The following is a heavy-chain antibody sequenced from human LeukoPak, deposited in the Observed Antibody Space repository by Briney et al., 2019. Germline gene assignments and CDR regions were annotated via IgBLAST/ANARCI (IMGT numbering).Heavy chain of an antibody. J-gene: IGHJ4*02. D-gene: IGHD3-22*01. V-gene: IGHV3-66*02. CDR3: ASNPHYYDSSGSAYYFDY. Sequence: GGSLRLSCAASGFTVSSNYMSWVRQAPGKGLEWVSVIYSGGSTHYADSVKGRFTISRDNSKNTLYLQMNSLRAEDTAVYYCASNPHYYDSSGSAYYFDYWGQGTLVTVSS. CDR2: IYSGGST. CDR1: GFTVSSNY.